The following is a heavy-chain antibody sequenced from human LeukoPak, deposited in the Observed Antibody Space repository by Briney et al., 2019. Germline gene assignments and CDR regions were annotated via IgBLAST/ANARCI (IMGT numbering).Heavy chain of an antibody. V-gene: IGHV3-53*01. Sequence: PSETLSLTCTVSGYSISSGYYWGWIRQPPGKGLEWVSVIYSGGSTYYADSVKGRFTISRDNSKNTLYLQMNSLRAEDTAVYYCARGGYYGSGDYYMDVWGKGTTVTISS. CDR2: IYSGGST. CDR1: GYSISSGYY. CDR3: ARGGYYGSGDYYMDV. J-gene: IGHJ6*03. D-gene: IGHD3-10*01.